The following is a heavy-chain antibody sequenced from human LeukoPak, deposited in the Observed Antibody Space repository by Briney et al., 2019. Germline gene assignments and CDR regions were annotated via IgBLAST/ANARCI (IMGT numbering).Heavy chain of an antibody. CDR3: ARQCSGGSCYSFGYYYYGMDV. J-gene: IGHJ6*02. V-gene: IGHV1-8*02. CDR1: GYTFTSYG. D-gene: IGHD2-15*01. CDR2: MNPNSGNT. Sequence: ASVKVSCKASGYTFTSYGISWVRQATGQGLEWMGWMNPNSGNTGYAQKFQGRVTMTRNTSISIAYMELSSLRSEDTAVYYCARQCSGGSCYSFGYYYYGMDVWGQGTTVTVSS.